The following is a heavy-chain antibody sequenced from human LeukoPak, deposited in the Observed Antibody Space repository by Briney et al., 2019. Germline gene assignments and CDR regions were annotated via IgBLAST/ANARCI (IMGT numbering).Heavy chain of an antibody. CDR2: INHSGST. J-gene: IGHJ5*02. CDR1: GGSFSGDY. V-gene: IGHV4-34*01. D-gene: IGHD2-15*01. Sequence: KPSETLSLTCAVYGGSFSGDYWGWIRQPPGKGLQWIGEINHSGSTNYNPSLKSRVTISVDTSKNQFSLKLSSVTAADTAVYYCATSGGPINWFDPWGQGTLVTVSS. CDR3: ATSGGPINWFDP.